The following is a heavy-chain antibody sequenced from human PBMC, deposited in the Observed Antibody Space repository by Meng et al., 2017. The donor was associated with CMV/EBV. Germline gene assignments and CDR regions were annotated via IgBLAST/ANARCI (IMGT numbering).Heavy chain of an antibody. CDR3: AKGTISLTRRGVPYSSSSSRSSNYYYYGMDV. D-gene: IGHD6-6*01. CDR1: GFTFSSYA. CDR2: ISGSGGST. V-gene: IGHV3-23*01. Sequence: GESLKISCAASGFTFSSYAMSWVRQAPGKGLEWVSAISGSGGSTYYADSVKGRFTISRDNSKNTLYLQMNSLRAEDTAVYYCAKGTISLTRRGVPYSSSSSRSSNYYYYGMDVWGQGTTVTSP. J-gene: IGHJ6*02.